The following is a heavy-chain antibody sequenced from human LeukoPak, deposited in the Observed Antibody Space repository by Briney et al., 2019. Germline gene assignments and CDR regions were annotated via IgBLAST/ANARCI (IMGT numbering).Heavy chain of an antibody. CDR3: ARATAYYCIDY. Sequence: SETLSLTCIVSGGSISTSYWSWIRQPPGKELEWIGYIHYSGSTNYNPSLKSRVTISVDTSKNQFSLNLSSVTAADTAVYYCARATAYYCIDYWGLGTLVTVSS. D-gene: IGHD2-21*01. V-gene: IGHV4-59*01. CDR1: GGSISTSY. CDR2: IHYSGST. J-gene: IGHJ4*02.